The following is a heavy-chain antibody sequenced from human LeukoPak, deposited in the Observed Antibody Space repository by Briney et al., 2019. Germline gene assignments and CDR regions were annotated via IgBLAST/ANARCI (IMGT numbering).Heavy chain of an antibody. CDR3: ARDSGIALNYYYYMDV. Sequence: SVKASCKASGGTFSSYAISWVRQAPGQGLEWMGGIIPIFGTANYAQKFQGRVTITADKSTSTAYMELSSLRSEDTAVYYCARDSGIALNYYYYMDVWGKGTTVTVSS. V-gene: IGHV1-69*06. CDR2: IIPIFGTA. D-gene: IGHD6-13*01. CDR1: GGTFSSYA. J-gene: IGHJ6*03.